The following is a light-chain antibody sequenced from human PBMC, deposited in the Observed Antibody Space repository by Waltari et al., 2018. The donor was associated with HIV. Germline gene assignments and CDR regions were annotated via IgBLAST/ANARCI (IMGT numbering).Light chain of an antibody. J-gene: IGLJ2*01. CDR1: TSNIGRNT. CDR3: AAWDASLHVL. Sequence: QSVLTQPPSASGTLGQAVTIPCFGSTSNIGRNTVNWYQHLPGAAPNLLIFRNHQRPSGVPDRFSGSQSGTSAFLTITGLLSGDEATYYCAAWDASLHVLFGGGTQLTVV. CDR2: RNH. V-gene: IGLV1-44*01.